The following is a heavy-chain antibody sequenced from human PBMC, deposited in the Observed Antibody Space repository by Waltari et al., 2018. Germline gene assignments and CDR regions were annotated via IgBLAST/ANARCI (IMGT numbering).Heavy chain of an antibody. CDR3: ARDGGGLQSF. CDR2: RWYDGSNK. V-gene: IGHV3-33*01. CDR1: GFTFSSYG. J-gene: IGHJ4*02. D-gene: IGHD2-15*01. Sequence: QVQLVESGGGVVQPGRSLRLSCAASGFTFSSYGMHWVRQAPGKGLEWVAVRWYDGSNKYYADSVKGRFTISRDNSKNTLYLQMNSLRAEDTAVYYCARDGGGLQSFWGQGTLVTVSS.